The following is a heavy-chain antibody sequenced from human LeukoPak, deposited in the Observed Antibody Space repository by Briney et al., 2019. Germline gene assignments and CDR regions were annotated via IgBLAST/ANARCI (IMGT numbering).Heavy chain of an antibody. D-gene: IGHD6-13*01. CDR3: ARADYSSSWSHEYFYMDV. CDR1: GFTFSDYY. J-gene: IGHJ6*03. CDR2: ISSSGSTI. Sequence: PGGSLRLSCAASGFTFSDYYMSWIRQAPGKGLEWVSYISSSGSTIYYADSVKGRFTISRDNAKNSLYLQMNSLRAEDTAVYYCARADYSSSWSHEYFYMDVWGKGTTVTVSS. V-gene: IGHV3-11*01.